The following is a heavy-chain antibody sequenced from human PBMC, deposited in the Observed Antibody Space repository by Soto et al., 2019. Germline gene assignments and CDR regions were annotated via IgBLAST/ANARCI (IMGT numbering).Heavy chain of an antibody. D-gene: IGHD3-9*01. CDR2: INHSGST. V-gene: IGHV4-34*01. J-gene: IGHJ4*02. Sequence: PSETLSLTCAVYGGSFSGYYWSWIRQPPGKGLEWIGEINHSGSTNYNPSLKSRVTISVDTSKNQFSLKLSSVTAADTAVYYCARFDSSSVGTYWGQGTLVTVSS. CDR1: GGSFSGYY. CDR3: ARFDSSSVGTY.